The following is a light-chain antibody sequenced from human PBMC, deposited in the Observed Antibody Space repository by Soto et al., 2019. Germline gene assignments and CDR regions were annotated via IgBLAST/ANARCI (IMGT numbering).Light chain of an antibody. Sequence: EIVLTQSPATLSLSPGERATLSCRASQSVSSYLAWYQQKPGQAPRLLIYDASNRATGIPARFSGSGSGTDFTLPISSLAPEDFAVYYCQQRINWPLTFGGGTKVEIK. CDR3: QQRINWPLT. J-gene: IGKJ4*01. V-gene: IGKV3-11*01. CDR2: DAS. CDR1: QSVSSY.